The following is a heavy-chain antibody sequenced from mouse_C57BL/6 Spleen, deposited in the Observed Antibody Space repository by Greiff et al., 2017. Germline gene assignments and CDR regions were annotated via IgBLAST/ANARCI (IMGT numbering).Heavy chain of an antibody. D-gene: IGHD4-1*02. CDR2: IRNIANGYTS. Sequence: EVKVVESGGGLVQPGGSLSLSCAASGFTFTDYYMSWVRQPPGTALEWLGFIRNIANGYTSEYSASVKGRFTISRDNSQSILYLQKKTMRAEDSATYYCGRSTGTGFYYARDDWGKGTSVTVSS. J-gene: IGHJ4*01. CDR1: GFTFTDYY. V-gene: IGHV7-3*01. CDR3: GRSTGTGFYYARDD.